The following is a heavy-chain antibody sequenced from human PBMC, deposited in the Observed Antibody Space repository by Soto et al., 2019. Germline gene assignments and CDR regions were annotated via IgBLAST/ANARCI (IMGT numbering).Heavy chain of an antibody. CDR2: INPSGGST. CDR3: ARVAAAGTSYYYYYGMDV. V-gene: IGHV1-46*01. D-gene: IGHD6-13*01. Sequence: GASVKVSCKASGGTFTSYYMHWVRQAPGQGLEWMGIINPSGGSTSYAQKFQGRVTMTRDTSTSTVYMELSSLRSEDTAVYYCARVAAAGTSYYYYYGMDVWGQGTTVTVSS. CDR1: GGTFTSYY. J-gene: IGHJ6*02.